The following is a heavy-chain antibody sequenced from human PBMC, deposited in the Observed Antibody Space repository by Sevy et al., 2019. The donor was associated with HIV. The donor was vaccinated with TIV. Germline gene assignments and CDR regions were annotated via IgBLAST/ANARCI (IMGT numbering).Heavy chain of an antibody. CDR1: GYSFTSYW. D-gene: IGHD2-15*01. CDR2: IYPGYSDT. CDR3: ARHWPGEDIVVEVAALAFDM. V-gene: IGHV5-51*01. Sequence: GESLKISCKGSGYSFTSYWIGWVRQMPGKGLEWMGIIYPGYSDTRYSPSFQGQVTISADKSISTAYLQWCSLKASDTAMYYCARHWPGEDIVVEVAALAFDMWGQGTMVTVSS. J-gene: IGHJ3*02.